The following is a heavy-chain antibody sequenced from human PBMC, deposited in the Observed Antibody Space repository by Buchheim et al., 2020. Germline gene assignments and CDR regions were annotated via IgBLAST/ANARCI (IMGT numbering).Heavy chain of an antibody. V-gene: IGHV4-59*01. CDR3: ARKRHVGGGDFDY. CDR1: GDSISPYY. D-gene: IGHD2-15*01. CDR2: IFQTDST. J-gene: IGHJ4*01. Sequence: VQLQESGPRLVKPSETLSLTCTVSGDSISPYYWSWIRQPPGKGLEWIGYIFQTDSTNYNPSLRSRVTMSVDRSKHQFSLHLGSVTAADTAVYFCARKRHVGGGDFDYWGHGIL.